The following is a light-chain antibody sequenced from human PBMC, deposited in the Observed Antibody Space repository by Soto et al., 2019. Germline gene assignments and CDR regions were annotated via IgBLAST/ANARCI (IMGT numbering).Light chain of an antibody. CDR2: QVS. Sequence: DIVMNQSPLSLSVAPGQPASISCRSSRRLRHSNGKTYLSWYVQKSGHPPPRLIHQVSIRFSGVQNRFSGSGSGTDFTLDISRVETGVVGVYYCMQSLDNLTFGQGPRLEIK. CDR3: MQSLDNLT. V-gene: IGKV2D-29*01. J-gene: IGKJ2*01. CDR1: RRLRHSNGKTY.